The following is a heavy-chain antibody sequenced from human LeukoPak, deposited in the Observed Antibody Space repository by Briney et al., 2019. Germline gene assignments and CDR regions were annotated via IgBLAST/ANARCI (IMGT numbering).Heavy chain of an antibody. J-gene: IGHJ4*02. V-gene: IGHV5-51*01. CDR1: GYSFTSYW. Sequence: GESLKISCKGSGYSFTSYWIGWVRQMPGKGLEWMGIIYPGDSDTRYSPSFQGQVTISADKSISTAYLQWSSLKASDTAMYYCARMARRLPVYSSSSVLDYWGQGTLVTVSS. D-gene: IGHD6-6*01. CDR3: ARMARRLPVYSSSSVLDY. CDR2: IYPGDSDT.